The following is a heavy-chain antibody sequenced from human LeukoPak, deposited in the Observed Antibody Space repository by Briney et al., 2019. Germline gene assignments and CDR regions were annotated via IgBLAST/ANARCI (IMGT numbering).Heavy chain of an antibody. Sequence: PGGSLRLSCAASGFTFSSYAMSWVRQAPGKGLGWVSAISGSGGSTYYADSVKGRFTISRDNSKNTLYLQMNSLRAEDTAVYYCARDSRYSSGYWGQGTLVTVSS. CDR2: ISGSGGST. V-gene: IGHV3-23*01. J-gene: IGHJ4*02. D-gene: IGHD6-19*01. CDR3: ARDSRYSSGY. CDR1: GFTFSSYA.